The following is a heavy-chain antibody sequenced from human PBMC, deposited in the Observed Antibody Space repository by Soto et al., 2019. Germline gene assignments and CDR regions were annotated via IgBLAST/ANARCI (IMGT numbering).Heavy chain of an antibody. CDR2: IYYTGRT. J-gene: IGHJ4*02. CDR1: GGSVNSDSYY. CDR3: ASESSNSPEAFGY. Sequence: PSETLSLTCTVSGGSVNSDSYYWSWIRESPGKGLEWIGYIYYTGRTNYNPSLKSRVTISLDTSRNQFSLKLNSVTAADTAVFYGASESSNSPEAFGYWAQGALVTVSS. V-gene: IGHV4-61*01. D-gene: IGHD1-1*01.